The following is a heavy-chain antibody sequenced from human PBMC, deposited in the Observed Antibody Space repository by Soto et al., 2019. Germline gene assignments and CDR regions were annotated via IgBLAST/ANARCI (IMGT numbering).Heavy chain of an antibody. Sequence: SETLSLTCTVSGGSISSYYWSWIRQPPGKGLEWIGYIYYSGSTNYNPSLKSRVTISVDTSKNQFSLKLSSVTAADTAVYYCARGGYSYGYDGIDYWGQGTLVTVS. V-gene: IGHV4-59*12. D-gene: IGHD5-18*01. J-gene: IGHJ4*02. CDR3: ARGGYSYGYDGIDY. CDR2: IYYSGST. CDR1: GGSISSYY.